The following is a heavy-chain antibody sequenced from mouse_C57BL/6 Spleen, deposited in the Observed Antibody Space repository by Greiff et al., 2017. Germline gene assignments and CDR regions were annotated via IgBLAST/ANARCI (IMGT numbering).Heavy chain of an antibody. D-gene: IGHD2-1*01. J-gene: IGHJ2*01. CDR2: INPNYGTT. V-gene: IGHV1-39*01. CDR3: ARYGNYGYFDY. Sequence: EVKLVESGPELVKPGASVKISCKASGYSFTDYNMNWVKQSNGKSLEWIGVINPNYGTTRYNQKFKGKATLTVDQSSSTAYMQLNSLTSEDSAVYYCARYGNYGYFDYWGQGTTLTVSS. CDR1: GYSFTDYN.